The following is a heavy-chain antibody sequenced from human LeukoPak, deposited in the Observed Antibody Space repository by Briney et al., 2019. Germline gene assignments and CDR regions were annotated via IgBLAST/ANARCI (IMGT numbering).Heavy chain of an antibody. V-gene: IGHV3-23*01. Sequence: SGGSLRLSCAASGFTFSSYAMSWVRQAPGKGLEWVSAISGSGGSTYYADSVKGRFTISRDDSKNTAYLQMNSLKTEDTAAYYCTRSLGNYYDSSGYWYMDVWGKGTTVTVSS. D-gene: IGHD3-22*01. CDR1: GFTFSSYA. CDR2: ISGSGGST. CDR3: TRSLGNYYDSSGYWYMDV. J-gene: IGHJ6*03.